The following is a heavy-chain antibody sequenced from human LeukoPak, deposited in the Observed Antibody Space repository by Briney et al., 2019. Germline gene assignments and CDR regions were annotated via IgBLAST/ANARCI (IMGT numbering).Heavy chain of an antibody. CDR2: ISSSSSTI. CDR1: GFTFSSYE. V-gene: IGHV3-48*01. Sequence: GGSLRLSCAASGFTFSSYEMNWVRQAPGKGLEWVSYISSSSSTIYYADSVKGRFTISRDNAKNSLYLQMNSLRAEDTAVYYCARDGIAAAGTWYYYYMDVWGKGTTVTVSS. CDR3: ARDGIAAAGTWYYYYMDV. J-gene: IGHJ6*03. D-gene: IGHD6-13*01.